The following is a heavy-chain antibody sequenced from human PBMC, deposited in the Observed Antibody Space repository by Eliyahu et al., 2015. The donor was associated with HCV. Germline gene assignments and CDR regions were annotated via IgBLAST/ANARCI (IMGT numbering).Heavy chain of an antibody. CDR3: ARTRGYSYGYVDY. J-gene: IGHJ4*02. Sequence: QVQLVQSGAEVKKPGASVXVSCKTSGYTFTSYXFRWVRQAPGQGLEWMGWISVNNGNTDYAQKFQGRVTMTTDTSTSTAYMELRTLTSDDTAMYYCARTRGYSYGYVDYWGQGTLVTVSS. CDR2: ISVNNGNT. D-gene: IGHD5-18*01. V-gene: IGHV1-18*01. CDR1: GYTFTSYX.